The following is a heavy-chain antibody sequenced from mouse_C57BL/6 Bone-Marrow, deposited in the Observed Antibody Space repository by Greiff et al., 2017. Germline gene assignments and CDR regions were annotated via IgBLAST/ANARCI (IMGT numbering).Heavy chain of an antibody. CDR1: GYTFTSYW. Sequence: QVQLQQSGAELAKPGASVKLSCKASGYTFTSYWMHWVKQRPGQGLEWIGYINPSSGYTKYNQKFKDKAPLTADKSSSTAYMHLSSLTYEDSAVYYCASSYGFDYWGQGTTLTVSS. V-gene: IGHV1-7*01. D-gene: IGHD1-1*02. CDR3: ASSYGFDY. J-gene: IGHJ2*01. CDR2: INPSSGYT.